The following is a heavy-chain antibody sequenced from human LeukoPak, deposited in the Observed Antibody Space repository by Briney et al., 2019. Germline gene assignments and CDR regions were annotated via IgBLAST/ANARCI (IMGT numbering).Heavy chain of an antibody. V-gene: IGHV1-8*01. CDR3: TRGSSGRRDN. CDR1: VYTFTSCD. J-gene: IGHJ4*02. CDR2: MNPNSGNT. Sequence: ASVKVSCKASVYTFTSCDINWVRQATGQGLEWMGWMNPNSGNTGYAQSLQGRITMTRDISIGTAYMELSNLTSEDTAIYYCTRGSSGRRDNWGQGTLVTVSA. D-gene: IGHD6-19*01.